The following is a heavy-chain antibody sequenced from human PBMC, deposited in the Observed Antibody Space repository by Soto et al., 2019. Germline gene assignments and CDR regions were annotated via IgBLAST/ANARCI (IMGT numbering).Heavy chain of an antibody. CDR2: ISSSSSYT. CDR1: GLTFSDYY. D-gene: IGHD6-19*01. J-gene: IGHJ4*02. Sequence: PGGSLRLSCAASGLTFSDYYMSWIRQAPGKGLEWVSYISSSSSYTNYADSVKGRFTISRDNAKNSLYLQMNSLRAEDTAVYYCASLPVAGPGTFDYWGQGTLVTVSS. V-gene: IGHV3-11*06. CDR3: ASLPVAGPGTFDY.